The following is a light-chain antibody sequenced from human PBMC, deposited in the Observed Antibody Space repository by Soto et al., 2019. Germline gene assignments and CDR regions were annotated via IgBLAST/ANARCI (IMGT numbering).Light chain of an antibody. CDR3: QQDYNLPWT. CDR1: QSVSSSY. Sequence: EIVMAQSAATLSLSPGERATLSCRASQSVSSSYLSWYQQKPGQAPRLLIYGASTRATGIPARLSGSGSGTDFTLTISSLQPEDFAVYYCQQDYNLPWTFGQGTKVDIK. CDR2: GAS. V-gene: IGKV3D-7*01. J-gene: IGKJ1*01.